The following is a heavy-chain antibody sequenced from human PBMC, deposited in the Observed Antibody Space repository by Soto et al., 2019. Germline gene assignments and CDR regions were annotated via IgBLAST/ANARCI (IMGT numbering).Heavy chain of an antibody. V-gene: IGHV4-34*01. Sequence: QVQLQQWGAGLLKPSETLSLTCAVYGGSFSGYYWSWIRQPPGKGLEWIGEINHSGSTNYNPSLKSRVTISVDTSKNQFSLKLSSVTAADTAVYYCARVSRVRWYPDWYFDLWGRGTLVTVSS. CDR1: GGSFSGYY. J-gene: IGHJ2*01. D-gene: IGHD2-15*01. CDR3: ARVSRVRWYPDWYFDL. CDR2: INHSGST.